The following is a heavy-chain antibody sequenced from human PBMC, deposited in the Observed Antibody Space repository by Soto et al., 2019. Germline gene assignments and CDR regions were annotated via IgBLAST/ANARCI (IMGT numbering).Heavy chain of an antibody. CDR3: AREGAAAGRALDY. Sequence: GASVKVSCKASGYTFTSYAMHWVRQAPGQRLEWMGWINAGNGNTKYSQKFQGRVTITRDTSASTAYMELSSLRSEDTAVYYCAREGAAAGRALDYWGQGTLVTVSS. J-gene: IGHJ4*02. V-gene: IGHV1-3*01. CDR2: INAGNGNT. D-gene: IGHD6-13*01. CDR1: GYTFTSYA.